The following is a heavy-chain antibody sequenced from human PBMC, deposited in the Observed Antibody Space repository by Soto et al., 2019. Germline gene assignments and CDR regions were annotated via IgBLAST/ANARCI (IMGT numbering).Heavy chain of an antibody. D-gene: IGHD2-21*02. CDR3: AKDRGFSVVVTANFDY. Sequence: PGGSLRLSCAASGFTFSSYGMHWVRQAPGKGLEWVAVISYDGSNKYYAGSVKGRFTISRDNSKNTLYLQMNSLRAEDTAVYYCAKDRGFSVVVTANFDYWGQGTLVTVSS. V-gene: IGHV3-30*18. CDR1: GFTFSSYG. CDR2: ISYDGSNK. J-gene: IGHJ4*02.